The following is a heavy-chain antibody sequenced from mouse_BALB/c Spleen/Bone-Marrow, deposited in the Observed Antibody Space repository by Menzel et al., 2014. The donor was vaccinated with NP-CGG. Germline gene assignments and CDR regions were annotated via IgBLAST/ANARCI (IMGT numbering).Heavy chain of an antibody. Sequence: EVMLVESGPELVKPGASMKISCKASGYSFXGYTMNWVKQSHGKNLEWIGLINPYNGGTSYNQKFKGKATLTVDKSSSTAYMELLSLTSEDSAVYYCASDRYDVAMDYWGQGTSVTVSS. D-gene: IGHD2-14*01. CDR3: ASDRYDVAMDY. J-gene: IGHJ4*01. V-gene: IGHV1-18*01. CDR1: GYSFXGYT. CDR2: INPYNGGT.